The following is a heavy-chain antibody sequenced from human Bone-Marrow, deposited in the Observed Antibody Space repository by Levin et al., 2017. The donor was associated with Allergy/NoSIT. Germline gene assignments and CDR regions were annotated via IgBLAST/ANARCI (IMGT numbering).Heavy chain of an antibody. CDR3: ASEPPGTSGTTVGFYWFDP. CDR2: INTDNGNT. J-gene: IGHJ5*02. D-gene: IGHD1-1*01. CDR1: GYTFTTYA. Sequence: GESLKISCKASGYTFTTYAIHWVRQAPGQRPEWMGWINTDNGNTKYSQKFQGRITITRDTSASTAYMEMSSLTSEDTAVYYCASEPPGTSGTTVGFYWFDPWGQGTLVTVSS. V-gene: IGHV1-3*04.